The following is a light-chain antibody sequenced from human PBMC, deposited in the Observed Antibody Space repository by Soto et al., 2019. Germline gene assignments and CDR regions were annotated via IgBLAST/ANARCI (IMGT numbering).Light chain of an antibody. V-gene: IGKV1-27*01. J-gene: IGKJ5*01. CDR3: QKYNSAPRIT. CDR1: QDISNH. Sequence: DIQMTQSPSSLSASVGDRVTITCQASQDISNHLNWYQQKPGKAPKLLIYAASTLQSGVPSRFSGSGSGTDFTLTISSLQPEDVATYYCQKYNSAPRITFGQGTRLEIK. CDR2: AAS.